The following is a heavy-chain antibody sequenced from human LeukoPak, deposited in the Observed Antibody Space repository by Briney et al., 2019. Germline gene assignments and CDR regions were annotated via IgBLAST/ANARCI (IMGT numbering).Heavy chain of an antibody. V-gene: IGHV4-39*07. CDR1: GGSISSSSYY. J-gene: IGHJ4*02. Sequence: SETLSLTCTVSGGSISSSSYYWGWIRQPPGKGLEWIGSIYYSGSTYYNPSLKSRVTISVDTSKNQFSLKLSSVTAADTAVYYCARKRGVAPAAIDYWGQGTLVTVSS. CDR2: IYYSGST. D-gene: IGHD2-2*01. CDR3: ARKRGVAPAAIDY.